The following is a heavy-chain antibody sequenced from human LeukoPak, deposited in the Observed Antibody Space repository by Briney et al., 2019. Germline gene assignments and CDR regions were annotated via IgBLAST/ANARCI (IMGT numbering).Heavy chain of an antibody. CDR1: GFTFSTYW. D-gene: IGHD3-10*01. CDR3: ARDYYASGSPNDY. J-gene: IGHJ4*02. CDR2: INSDGSST. V-gene: IGHV3-74*01. Sequence: GGSLRLSCAASGFTFSTYWMHWVRQASGKGLVWLSRINSDGSSTNYADSVKGRFTISRDNAKNTLYLQMNSLRAEDTAVYYCARDYYASGSPNDYWGQGTLVTVSS.